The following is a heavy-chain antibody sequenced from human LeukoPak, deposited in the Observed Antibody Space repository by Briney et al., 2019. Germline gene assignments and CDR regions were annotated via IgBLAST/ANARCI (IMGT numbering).Heavy chain of an antibody. Sequence: GASVKVSCKASGGTFSSYAISWVRQAPGQGPEWMGGIIPIFGTANYAQKFQGRVTITADESTSTAYMELSSLRSEDTAVYYCARWTGLNYDFWSGRNWFDPWGQGTLVTVSS. CDR1: GGTFSSYA. CDR3: ARWTGLNYDFWSGRNWFDP. CDR2: IIPIFGTA. V-gene: IGHV1-69*13. J-gene: IGHJ5*02. D-gene: IGHD3-3*01.